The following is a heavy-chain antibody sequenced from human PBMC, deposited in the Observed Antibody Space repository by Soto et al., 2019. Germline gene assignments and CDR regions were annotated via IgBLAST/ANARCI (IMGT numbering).Heavy chain of an antibody. D-gene: IGHD3-9*01. J-gene: IGHJ4*02. Sequence: ASVKVSCKASAYTFTSYAMHWVRQAPGQRREWMGWINAGNGNTIYSQKFQGRVTITRDTSASTAYMELSSLRSEDTAVYYCARNLMDYDILTGYYLGYYFDYWGQGTLLTVSS. V-gene: IGHV1-3*01. CDR3: ARNLMDYDILTGYYLGYYFDY. CDR2: INAGNGNT. CDR1: AYTFTSYA.